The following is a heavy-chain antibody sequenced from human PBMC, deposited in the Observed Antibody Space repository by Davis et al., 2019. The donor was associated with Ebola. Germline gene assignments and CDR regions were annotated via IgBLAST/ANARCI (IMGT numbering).Heavy chain of an antibody. D-gene: IGHD1-1*01. Sequence: PGGSLRLSCAASGFTFSSYGMHWVRQAPGKGLEWVAVISYDGSNKYYADSVKGRFTISRDNSKNTLYLQMNSLRAEDTAVYYCAKSRTRRMDPADYWGQGTLVTVSS. CDR3: AKSRTRRMDPADY. J-gene: IGHJ4*02. CDR2: ISYDGSNK. V-gene: IGHV3-30*18. CDR1: GFTFSSYG.